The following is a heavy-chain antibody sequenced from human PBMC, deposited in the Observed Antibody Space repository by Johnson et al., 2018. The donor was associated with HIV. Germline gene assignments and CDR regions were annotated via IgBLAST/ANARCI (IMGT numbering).Heavy chain of an antibody. CDR3: ASPYEWGTGAFDI. D-gene: IGHD7-27*01. CDR1: GFTFSSYW. J-gene: IGHJ3*02. V-gene: IGHV3-20*04. Sequence: VQLVESGGGLVQPGGSLRLSCAASGFTFSSYWMSWVRQAPGKGLEWVSGITWNGGGTGYADSVKGRFTISRDNAKNSLYLQMDSLRPEDTALYYCASPYEWGTGAFDIWGQGTMVTVSS. CDR2: ITWNGGGT.